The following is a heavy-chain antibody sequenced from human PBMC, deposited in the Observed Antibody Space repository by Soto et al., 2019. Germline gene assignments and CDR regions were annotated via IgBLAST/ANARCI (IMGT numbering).Heavy chain of an antibody. Sequence: SGPTLVNPTETLTLPCTVSGFSLSAANMGVSWIRQPPGKALEWLAHILWNDEEVYSTSLEDRLTISKDTSKSQVVLTLTNIDPLDTATYYCALIRGYCSGTDCYYYFYGMDVWGQGTTVTVSS. CDR1: GFSLSAANMG. J-gene: IGHJ6*02. D-gene: IGHD2-15*01. V-gene: IGHV2-26*01. CDR3: ALIRGYCSGTDCYYYFYGMDV. CDR2: ILWNDEE.